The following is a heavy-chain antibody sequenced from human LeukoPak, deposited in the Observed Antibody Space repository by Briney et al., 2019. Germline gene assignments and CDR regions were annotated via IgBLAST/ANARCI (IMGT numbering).Heavy chain of an antibody. D-gene: IGHD5-24*01. V-gene: IGHV3-21*04. CDR1: GFTFSSYS. CDR2: ISSSSSYI. J-gene: IGHJ5*02. Sequence: GGSLRLSCAASGFTFSSYSMNWVRQAPGKGLEWVSSISSSSSYIYYADSVKGRFTISRDNSKNTLYLQMNSLRAEDTAVYYCAKDIKRNWFDPWGQGTLVTVSS. CDR3: AKDIKRNWFDP.